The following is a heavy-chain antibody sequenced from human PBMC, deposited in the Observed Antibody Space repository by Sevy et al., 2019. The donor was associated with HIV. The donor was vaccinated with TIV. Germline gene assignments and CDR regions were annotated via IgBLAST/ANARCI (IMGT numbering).Heavy chain of an antibody. CDR3: ARGVGLDC. D-gene: IGHD1-26*01. V-gene: IGHV3-7*01. CDR2: IRPDGSDK. CDR1: GFTFSPYW. J-gene: IGHJ4*02. Sequence: GGSLILSCAASGFTFSPYWMTWVRQAPGKGLEWVANIRPDGSDKYYVDSVKGRFTISRDNAKNSLYLQMNSLRADETAMYYCARGVGLDCWGQGALVTVSS.